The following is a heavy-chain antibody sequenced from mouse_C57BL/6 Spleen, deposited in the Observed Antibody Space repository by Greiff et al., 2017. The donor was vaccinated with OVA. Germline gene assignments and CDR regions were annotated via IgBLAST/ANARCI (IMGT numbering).Heavy chain of an antibody. CDR3: ARRGGVTFYAMDY. J-gene: IGHJ4*01. V-gene: IGHV1-26*01. CDR2: INPNNGGT. D-gene: IGHD2-1*01. Sequence: VQLQQSGPELVKPGASVKISCKASGYTFTDYYMNWVKQSHGKSLEWIGDINPNNGGTSYNQKFKGKATLTVDKSSSTAYMELRSLTSEDSAVYYCARRGGVTFYAMDYWGQGTSVTVSS. CDR1: GYTFTDYY.